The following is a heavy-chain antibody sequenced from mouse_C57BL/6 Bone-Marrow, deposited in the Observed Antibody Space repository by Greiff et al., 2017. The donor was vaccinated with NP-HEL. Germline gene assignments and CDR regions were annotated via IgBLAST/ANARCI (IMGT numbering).Heavy chain of an antibody. CDR1: GYSITSGYY. CDR3: ARDRPDYFDY. V-gene: IGHV3-6*01. Sequence: EVKLQQSGPGLVKPSQSLSLPCSVTGYSITSGYYWNWIRQFPGNKLEWMGYISYDGSNNYNPSLKNRISITRDTSKNQFFLKLNSVTTEDTATYYCARDRPDYFDYWGQGTTLTVSS. J-gene: IGHJ2*01. CDR2: ISYDGSN.